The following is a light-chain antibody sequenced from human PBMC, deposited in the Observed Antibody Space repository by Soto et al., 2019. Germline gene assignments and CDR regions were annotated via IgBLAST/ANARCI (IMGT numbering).Light chain of an antibody. J-gene: IGKJ4*01. Sequence: EIVLTQSPATLSLSPGERATLSCRASQSVSRHLAWYQQKPGQAPRLLIYDASNRATGIPARFSGSGSGTDFTLTISSIEPEDSAVYYCQQRRNWLTFGGGTKVEIK. CDR2: DAS. CDR1: QSVSRH. CDR3: QQRRNWLT. V-gene: IGKV3-11*01.